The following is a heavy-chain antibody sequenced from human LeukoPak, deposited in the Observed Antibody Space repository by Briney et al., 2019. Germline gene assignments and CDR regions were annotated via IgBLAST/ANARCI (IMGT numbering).Heavy chain of an antibody. CDR2: IWYDGSNK. CDR3: AKDGASYSSGFPYYYMDV. V-gene: IGHV3-33*06. J-gene: IGHJ6*03. D-gene: IGHD6-19*01. Sequence: PGGSLRLSCAASGFTFSSFGIHWVRQAPGKGLEWVTVIWYDGSNKYYVDSVKGRFTISRDNSKNTLFLQMNSLRAEDTAVYYCAKDGASYSSGFPYYYMDVWGKGTTVTVSS. CDR1: GFTFSSFG.